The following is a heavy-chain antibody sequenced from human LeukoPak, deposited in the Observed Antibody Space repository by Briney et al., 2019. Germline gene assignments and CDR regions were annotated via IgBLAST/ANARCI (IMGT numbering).Heavy chain of an antibody. CDR3: ARQPDSSGSPLY. CDR2: IYPGDSDT. CDR1: GNSFTSYW. Sequence: GESLKISCKDSGNSFTSYWIGWVRQMPGKGLEWMGIIYPGDSDTRYSPSFQGQVTISADKYISTAYLQWSSLKASDTAMFYCARQPDSSGSPLYWGQGTLVSVSS. V-gene: IGHV5-51*01. J-gene: IGHJ4*02. D-gene: IGHD3-22*01.